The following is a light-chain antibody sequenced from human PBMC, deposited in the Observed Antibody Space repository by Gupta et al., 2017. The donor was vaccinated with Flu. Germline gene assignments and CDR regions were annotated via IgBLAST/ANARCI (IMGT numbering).Light chain of an antibody. J-gene: IGLJ3*02. CDR1: SSDVGGYNY. Sequence: QAALTQPPSASGSPGHSVTISCRGTSSDVGGYNYVSWYQQHPGKAPKLMIYEVNKRPSGVPDRFSGSKSGNTASLTVSGLQSEDEADYYCSSYAGRNNLVFGGGTRLTVL. CDR3: SSYAGRNNLV. V-gene: IGLV2-8*01. CDR2: EVN.